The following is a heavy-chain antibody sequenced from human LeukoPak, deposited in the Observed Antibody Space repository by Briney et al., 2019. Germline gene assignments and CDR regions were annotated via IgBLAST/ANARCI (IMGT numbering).Heavy chain of an antibody. CDR3: ARTRGYYFDY. J-gene: IGHJ4*02. V-gene: IGHV1-18*01. Sequence: GASVKVSCKASGYSFTSYGISWVRQAPGQGLEWMGWISAFSGNTNYAQKFQDRVTMTTDTSTSTAYMELRSLSSDDTAVYYCARTRGYYFDYWGQGTLVTVSS. CDR1: GYSFTSYG. CDR2: ISAFSGNT.